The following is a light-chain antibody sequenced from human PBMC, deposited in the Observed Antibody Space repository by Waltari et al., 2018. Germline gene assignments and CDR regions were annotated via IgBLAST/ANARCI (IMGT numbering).Light chain of an antibody. CDR1: SAHSHFA. CDR3: QTWRTGIFWT. Sequence: QVSLTQSPSASASLGASVKLTCTLNSAHSHFAIAWHQRQPEKGPRFLMTLNSDGSYITGAGIPDRFSASSSAAERSVIISSRQFEDEADYYCQTWRTGIFWTFGGGTNLTVL. V-gene: IGLV4-69*02. CDR2: LNSDGSY. J-gene: IGLJ2*01.